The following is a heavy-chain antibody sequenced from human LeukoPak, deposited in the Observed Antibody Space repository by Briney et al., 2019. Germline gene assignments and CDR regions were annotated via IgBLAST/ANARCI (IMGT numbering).Heavy chain of an antibody. J-gene: IGHJ6*02. D-gene: IGHD3-10*01. V-gene: IGHV1-58*02. CDR3: AAGLVEVRGVDFYYYFGMDA. CDR1: GFTFSMSA. Sequence: ASVKVSCKASGFTFSMSAMQWVRQARGQRLEWIGWSAVGSGKASYAQKFQERVTITSDLSTSTAYMELSTLTSEDTAVYYCAAGLVEVRGVDFYYYFGMDAWGQGTTVTVSS. CDR2: SAVGSGKA.